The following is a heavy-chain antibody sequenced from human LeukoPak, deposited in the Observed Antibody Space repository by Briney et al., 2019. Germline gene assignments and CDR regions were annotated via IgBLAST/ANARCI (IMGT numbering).Heavy chain of an antibody. J-gene: IGHJ2*01. D-gene: IGHD5-18*01. V-gene: IGHV5-51*01. CDR1: GYSFTSYW. Sequence: GESLKISCKGSGYSFTSYWIGWVRQMPGKGLEWMGIIYPGDSDTRYSPSFQGQVTISADKSISTAYLQWSSLKASDTAMYYCARTRGDTAMVMYDWYFDLWGRGTLVTVSS. CDR2: IYPGDSDT. CDR3: ARTRGDTAMVMYDWYFDL.